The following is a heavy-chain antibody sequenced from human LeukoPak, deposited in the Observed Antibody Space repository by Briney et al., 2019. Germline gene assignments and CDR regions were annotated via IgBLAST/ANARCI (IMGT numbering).Heavy chain of an antibody. CDR3: ASGGMGVFEN. V-gene: IGHV3-53*01. CDR1: GFTVSSNY. CDR2: IYSGGST. J-gene: IGHJ4*02. D-gene: IGHD1-26*01. Sequence: PGGSLRLSCAASGFTVSSNYMTWVRQAPGKGLEWVSVIYSGGSTYYADSAKGRFTISRDNSKNTLYPQMNRLRAEDTAVYYCASGGMGVFENWGQGTLVTVSS.